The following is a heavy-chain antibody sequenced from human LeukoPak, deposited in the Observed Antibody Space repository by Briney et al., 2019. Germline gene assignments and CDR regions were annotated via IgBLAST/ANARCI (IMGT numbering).Heavy chain of an antibody. D-gene: IGHD6-13*01. J-gene: IGHJ4*02. CDR3: ARSSSFDY. CDR2: ISSTGTI. Sequence: QPGGSLRLSCAASGFTFSSYSMDWVRQAPGKGLEWVSYISSTGTIYYADSVKGRFTISRDNAKNSVYLQMNSLRAEDTAVYYCARSSSFDYWGQGTLVTVSS. V-gene: IGHV3-48*01. CDR1: GFTFSSYS.